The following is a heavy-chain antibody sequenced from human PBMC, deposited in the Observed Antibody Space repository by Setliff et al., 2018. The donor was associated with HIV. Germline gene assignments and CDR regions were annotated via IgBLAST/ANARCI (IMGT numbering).Heavy chain of an antibody. CDR2: INPNSGGT. Sequence: ASVKVSCKASGYTFTGYYMHWVRPAPGQGLECMGRINPNSGGTNYAQKFQGRVTMTRDTSISTAYMELSRLRSDYTAVYYCARVGDDDYGDYADWGQGTLVTVSS. J-gene: IGHJ4*02. CDR1: GYTFTGYY. D-gene: IGHD4-17*01. CDR3: ARVGDDDYGDYAD. V-gene: IGHV1-2*06.